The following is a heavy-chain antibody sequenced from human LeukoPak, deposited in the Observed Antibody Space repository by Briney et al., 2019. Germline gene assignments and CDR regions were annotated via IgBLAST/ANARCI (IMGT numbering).Heavy chain of an antibody. V-gene: IGHV4-61*01. CDR3: ARNHLGDFDY. CDR2: ISYSGST. J-gene: IGHJ4*02. CDR1: GASISSGLYS. Sequence: SETLSLTCNVSGASISSGLYSWSWIRQPPGKGLEWIGYISYSGSTNYNPSLKSRVTISVDTSKNQFSLKLSSVTAADTAVYYCARNHLGDFDYWGQGTLVTVSS.